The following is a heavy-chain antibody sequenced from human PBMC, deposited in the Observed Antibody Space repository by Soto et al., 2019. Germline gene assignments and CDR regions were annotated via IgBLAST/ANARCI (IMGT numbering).Heavy chain of an antibody. Sequence: PGGSLRLSCAASGSTFSSYAMSWVRQAPGKGLGWVSAISGSGGSTYYADSVKGRFTISRDNSKNTLYLQMNSLRAEDAAVYYCAKDQVATTTRPFDYWGQGTLVTVSS. CDR3: AKDQVATTTRPFDY. J-gene: IGHJ4*02. V-gene: IGHV3-23*01. CDR1: GSTFSSYA. CDR2: ISGSGGST. D-gene: IGHD5-12*01.